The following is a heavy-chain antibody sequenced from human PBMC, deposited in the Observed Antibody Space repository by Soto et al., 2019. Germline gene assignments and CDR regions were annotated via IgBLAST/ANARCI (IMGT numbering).Heavy chain of an antibody. Sequence: GGSLRLSCAASGFTFSSYSMNWVRQAPGKGLEWVSYISSSSSTIYYADSVKGRFTISRDNAKNSLYLQMNSLRDEDTAVYYCARPSPGRTIFGVVISMDVWGQGTTVTVSS. D-gene: IGHD3-3*01. CDR1: GFTFSSYS. J-gene: IGHJ6*02. CDR3: ARPSPGRTIFGVVISMDV. CDR2: ISSSSSTI. V-gene: IGHV3-48*02.